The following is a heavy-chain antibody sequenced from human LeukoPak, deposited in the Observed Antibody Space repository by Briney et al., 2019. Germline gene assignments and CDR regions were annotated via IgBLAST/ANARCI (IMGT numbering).Heavy chain of an antibody. CDR2: ISSSSSTI. J-gene: IGHJ4*02. Sequence: GGSLRLSCAASGFTFSSYSMNWVRQAPGKGLEWVSYISSSSSTIYYAGSVKGRFTISRDNAKNSLYLQMNSLRAEDTAVYYCARDFHRRLYDSSGYYLYWGQGTLVTVSS. D-gene: IGHD3-22*01. V-gene: IGHV3-48*01. CDR3: ARDFHRRLYDSSGYYLY. CDR1: GFTFSSYS.